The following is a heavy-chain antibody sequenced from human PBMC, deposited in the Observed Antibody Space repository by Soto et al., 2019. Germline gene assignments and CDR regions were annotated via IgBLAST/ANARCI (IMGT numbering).Heavy chain of an antibody. V-gene: IGHV1-58*01. J-gene: IGHJ6*03. CDR1: GFTFTTSA. D-gene: IGHD3-10*01. Sequence: SVKVSCKASGFTFTTSAVQWVRQARGQRLEWIGWIVVGSGHTNYAQTFQERVTITRDMSTSTAYMELSSLRSEDTAVYYCAREFITMVRGVITRENYYYYMDVWGKGTTVTVSS. CDR2: IVVGSGHT. CDR3: AREFITMVRGVITRENYYYYMDV.